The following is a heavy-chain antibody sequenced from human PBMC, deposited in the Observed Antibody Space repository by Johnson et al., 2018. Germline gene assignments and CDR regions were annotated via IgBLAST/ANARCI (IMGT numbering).Heavy chain of an antibody. CDR3: ARDVTKYYDFWNFYGMDV. V-gene: IGHV3-48*02. Sequence: VQLVQSGGGSVQPGGSLRLSCAASGFSFGAHSMNWVRKAPGKGLEWSAYISAATDPLHYAESGKGRFTVSRDNLKTSMYFQMNNRIDEDTAVYYCARDVTKYYDFWNFYGMDVWGQGTTVTVSS. CDR1: GFSFGAHS. J-gene: IGHJ6*02. CDR2: ISAATDPL. D-gene: IGHD3-3*01.